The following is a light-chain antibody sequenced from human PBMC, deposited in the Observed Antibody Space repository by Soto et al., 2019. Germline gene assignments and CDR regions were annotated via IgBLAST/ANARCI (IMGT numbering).Light chain of an antibody. Sequence: QSALAQPRSVSGSLGQSVTISCTGTTSDVGGYNYASWYQHHPGKAPKLIIYDVNNRPSGVPDRFSGSKSGNTASLTISGLRPEDEADYHCCSYAGNYLYVFGTGTKVTVL. J-gene: IGLJ1*01. CDR3: CSYAGNYLYV. CDR1: TSDVGGYNY. CDR2: DVN. V-gene: IGLV2-11*01.